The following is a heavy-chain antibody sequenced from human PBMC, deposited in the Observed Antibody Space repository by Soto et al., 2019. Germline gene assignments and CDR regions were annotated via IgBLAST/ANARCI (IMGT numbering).Heavy chain of an antibody. Sequence: WTWIRPPPGKGLEWIGYIYYSGSTNYNPSLKSRVTISVDTSKNQFSLKLTSVTAADTAVYYCARGPPDYYASGSYYNVYSFDYWGQGTLVTVSS. V-gene: IGHV4-59*01. CDR3: ARGPPDYYASGSYYNVYSFDY. J-gene: IGHJ4*02. D-gene: IGHD3-10*01. CDR2: IYYSGST.